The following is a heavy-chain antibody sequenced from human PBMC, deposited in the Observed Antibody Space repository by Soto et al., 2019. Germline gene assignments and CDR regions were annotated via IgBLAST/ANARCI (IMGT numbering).Heavy chain of an antibody. CDR1: GFTFSSYA. V-gene: IGHV3-23*01. D-gene: IGHD3-9*01. Sequence: EVQLLESGGGLVQPGGSLRLSCAASGFTFSSYAMSWVRQAPGKGLEWVAAISGSGGSTYYADSVKGRFTISRDNSKNTLYLQMNSLRAEDTAVYYCAKGTAYFSALSRFDDWGQGTLVTVSS. J-gene: IGHJ4*02. CDR2: ISGSGGST. CDR3: AKGTAYFSALSRFDD.